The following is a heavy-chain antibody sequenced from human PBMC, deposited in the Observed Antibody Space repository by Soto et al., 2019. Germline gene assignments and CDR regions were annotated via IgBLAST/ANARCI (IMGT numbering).Heavy chain of an antibody. Sequence: GGSLRLSCAASGFTFSSGWMSWVRQAPGKGLEWVANIKQDGSEKYYVDSVKGRFTISRDNAKNSLYLQMNSLRAEDTAVYYCAREGPYGLHYSFDYWGQGTLVTVSS. J-gene: IGHJ4*02. D-gene: IGHD3-10*01. CDR2: IKQDGSEK. CDR1: GFTFSSGW. V-gene: IGHV3-7*01. CDR3: AREGPYGLHYSFDY.